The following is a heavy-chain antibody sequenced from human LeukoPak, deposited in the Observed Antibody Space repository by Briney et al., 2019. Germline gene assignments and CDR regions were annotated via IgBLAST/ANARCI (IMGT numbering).Heavy chain of an antibody. CDR3: ARVTESYGSGRRHNNYYYYMDV. J-gene: IGHJ6*03. CDR1: GGSISSYY. CDR2: IHYSGST. V-gene: IGHV4-59*01. D-gene: IGHD3-10*01. Sequence: SETLSLTCTVSGGSISSYYWSLIRQPPGKGLEWIGYIHYSGSTNYNPSLKSRVTISVDMSKNQFSLKLSSVTAADTAVYYCARVTESYGSGRRHNNYYYYMDVWGKGTTVTISS.